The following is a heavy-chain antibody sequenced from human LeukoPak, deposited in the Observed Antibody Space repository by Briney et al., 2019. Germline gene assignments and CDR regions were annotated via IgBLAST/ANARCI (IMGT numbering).Heavy chain of an antibody. V-gene: IGHV1-2*02. J-gene: IGHJ4*02. D-gene: IGHD3-10*01. Sequence: ASVKVSCKASGYTFTGYYMHWVRQAPGQGLEWMGWINPNSGGTNYAQKFQGRVTMTRDTSISTAYMELSRLRSDDTAVYYCAREQYGSGSESYFDYWGQGTLVTVSS. CDR3: AREQYGSGSESYFDY. CDR1: GYTFTGYY. CDR2: INPNSGGT.